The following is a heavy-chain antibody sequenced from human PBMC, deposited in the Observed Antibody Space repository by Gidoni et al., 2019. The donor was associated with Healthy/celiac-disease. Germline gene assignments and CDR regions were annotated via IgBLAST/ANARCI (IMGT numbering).Heavy chain of an antibody. CDR1: GGSFSGYY. V-gene: IGHV4-34*01. CDR3: ANRGLDSSGYYFDY. Sequence: QVQLQQWGAGLLKPSETLSLTCAVYGGSFSGYYWSWIRQPPGKGLEWIGEINHSGSTNYNPSLKSRVTISVDTSKNQFSLKLSSVTAADTAVYYCANRGLDSSGYYFDYWGQGTLVTVSS. CDR2: INHSGST. J-gene: IGHJ4*02. D-gene: IGHD3-22*01.